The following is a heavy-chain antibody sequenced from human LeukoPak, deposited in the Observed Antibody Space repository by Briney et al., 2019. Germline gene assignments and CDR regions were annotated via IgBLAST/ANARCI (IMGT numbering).Heavy chain of an antibody. Sequence: GGSLRLSCAASGFTLSDYYMSWIRQAPGKGLEWVSYSGSSGSTIYYADSVKGRFAISRDSAKNSLYLQMNSLRAEDTAVYYCARRRDFIDYWGQGTLVTVSS. J-gene: IGHJ4*02. V-gene: IGHV3-11*01. CDR3: ARRRDFIDY. CDR1: GFTLSDYY. D-gene: IGHD3/OR15-3a*01. CDR2: SGSSGSTI.